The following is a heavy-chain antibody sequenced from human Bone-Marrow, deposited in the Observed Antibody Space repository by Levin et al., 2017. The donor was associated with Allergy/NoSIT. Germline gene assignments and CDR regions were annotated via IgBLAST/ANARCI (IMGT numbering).Heavy chain of an antibody. V-gene: IGHV4-30-2*01. D-gene: IGHD3-10*01. Sequence: SQTLSLTCAVSGGSISSGGYSWRWIRQPPGKGLEWIGYIYHSGSTYYNPSLKSRVTISMDRSKNHFSLNLTSVTAADTAVYFCAKSLWFGSSFDYWGQGTLVTVSS. CDR1: GGSISSGGYS. CDR3: AKSLWFGSSFDY. CDR2: IYHSGST. J-gene: IGHJ4*02.